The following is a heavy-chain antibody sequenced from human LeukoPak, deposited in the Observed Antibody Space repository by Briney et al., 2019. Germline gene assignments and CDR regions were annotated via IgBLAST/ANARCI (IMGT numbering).Heavy chain of an antibody. V-gene: IGHV3-43*02. Sequence: GGSLRLSCAASGFTFDDYAMHCVRQAPGKGLECVSLISGDGGSTYYADSVKGRFTISRDNSKNSLYLQMNSLRTEDTAVYYCTTDSGYNYPYATFDYWGQGTLVTVSS. D-gene: IGHD5-24*01. CDR3: TTDSGYNYPYATFDY. CDR1: GFTFDDYA. J-gene: IGHJ4*02. CDR2: ISGDGGST.